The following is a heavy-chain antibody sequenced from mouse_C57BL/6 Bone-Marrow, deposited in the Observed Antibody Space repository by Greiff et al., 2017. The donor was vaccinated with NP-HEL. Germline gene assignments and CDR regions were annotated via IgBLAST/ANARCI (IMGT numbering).Heavy chain of an antibody. Sequence: QVQLKESGAELVRPGASVTLSCKASGYTFTDYEMHWVKQTPVHGLEWIGAIDPETGGTAYNQKFKGKAILTADKSSSTAYMELRSLTSEDSAVYYCTSALRQGTWFAYWGQGTLVTVSA. CDR3: TSALRQGTWFAY. CDR2: IDPETGGT. D-gene: IGHD2-12*01. J-gene: IGHJ3*01. V-gene: IGHV1-15*01. CDR1: GYTFTDYE.